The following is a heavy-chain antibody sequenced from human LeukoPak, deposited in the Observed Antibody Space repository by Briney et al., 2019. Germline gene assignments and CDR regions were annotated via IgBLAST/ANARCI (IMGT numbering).Heavy chain of an antibody. CDR3: AKLRATLGIGAFDI. J-gene: IGHJ3*02. Sequence: GGSLRLSCAASGFTVSNNYMSWVRQAPEKGLEWVSVIYSGGSTYYADSVKGRFTISRDNSKNTLYLQMNSLRAEDTAVYYCAKLRATLGIGAFDIWGQGTMVTVSS. D-gene: IGHD7-27*01. CDR2: IYSGGST. CDR1: GFTVSNNY. V-gene: IGHV3-53*01.